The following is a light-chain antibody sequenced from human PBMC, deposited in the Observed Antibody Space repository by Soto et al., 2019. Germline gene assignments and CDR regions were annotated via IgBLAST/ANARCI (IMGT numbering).Light chain of an antibody. V-gene: IGKV1-5*03. CDR3: QQYKSHWT. J-gene: IGKJ1*01. CDR1: QSISSW. CDR2: KAS. Sequence: DIPMTQSPSTLSASVGDRVTITCRASQSISSWLAWYQQKPGKAPKVLIYKASSLESGVPSRFSGSGSGTEFTLTISSLQPDDFATYYCQQYKSHWTFGQGSKVEIK.